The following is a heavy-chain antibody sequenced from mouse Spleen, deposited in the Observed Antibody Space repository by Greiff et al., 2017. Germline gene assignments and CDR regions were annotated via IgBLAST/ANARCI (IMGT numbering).Heavy chain of an antibody. CDR1: GYSFTDYN. D-gene: IGHD2-1*01. V-gene: IGHV1-39*01. Sequence: EVQLQQSGPELVKPGASVKISCKASGYSFTDYNMNWVKQSNGKSLEWIGVINPNYGTTSYNQKFKGKATLTVDQSSSTAYMQLNSLTSEDSAVYYCARTPLYGNYVVTWYFDVWGAGTTVTVSS. CDR2: INPNYGTT. CDR3: ARTPLYGNYVVTWYFDV. J-gene: IGHJ1*01.